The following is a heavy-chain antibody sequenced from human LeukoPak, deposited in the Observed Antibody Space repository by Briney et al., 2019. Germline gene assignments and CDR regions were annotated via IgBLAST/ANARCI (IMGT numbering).Heavy chain of an antibody. D-gene: IGHD3-22*01. J-gene: IGHJ4*02. CDR2: INPSGGST. CDR3: ASGDSSDYGDFDY. V-gene: IGHV1-46*01. CDR1: GYTFTGYY. Sequence: ASVTVSCKASGYTFTGYYIHWVRQAPGQGLEWMGIINPSGGSTSYAQKFQGRVTMTRDTSTSTVYMELSSLRSEDTAVYYCASGDSSDYGDFDYWGQGTLVTVSS.